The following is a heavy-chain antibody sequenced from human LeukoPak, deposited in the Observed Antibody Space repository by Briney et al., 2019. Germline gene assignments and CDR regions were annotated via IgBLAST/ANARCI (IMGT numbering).Heavy chain of an antibody. D-gene: IGHD3-22*01. CDR2: ISAYNGNT. J-gene: IGHJ3*02. CDR3: ARVPSRQSYYYDSSGSITGADAFDI. Sequence: ASVKVSCKASGYTFTSYGISWVRQAPGQGLEWMGWISAYNGNTNYAQKLQGRVTMTTDTSTSTAYMELRSLRSDDTAAYYCARVPSRQSYYYDSSGSITGADAFDIWGQGTMVTVSS. CDR1: GYTFTSYG. V-gene: IGHV1-18*01.